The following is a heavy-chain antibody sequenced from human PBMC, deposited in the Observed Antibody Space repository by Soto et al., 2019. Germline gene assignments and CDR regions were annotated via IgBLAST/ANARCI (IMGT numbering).Heavy chain of an antibody. Sequence: GGSLRLSCAASGFTFSSYAMSWVRQAPGKGLEWVSAISGSGGSTYYADSVKGRFTISRDNSKNPLYLQMNSLRAVDTAVYYRANNSDWLLFDYWGQGTLVTVSS. CDR1: GFTFSSYA. V-gene: IGHV3-23*01. J-gene: IGHJ4*02. CDR3: ANNSDWLLFDY. CDR2: ISGSGGST. D-gene: IGHD3-9*01.